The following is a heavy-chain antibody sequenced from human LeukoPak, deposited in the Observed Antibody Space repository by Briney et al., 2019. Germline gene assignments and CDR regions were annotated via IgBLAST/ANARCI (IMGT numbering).Heavy chain of an antibody. CDR1: GITLTTSW. Sequence: GGPLRFSCAALGITLTTSWTAWFRRAPGKGLEWVSRINTDGRTTDYADSVKGRFTISRDNAKNTVFLQMNSLRPEDTAVYYCVRLLDLDYWGQGTLVTVSS. J-gene: IGHJ4*02. D-gene: IGHD3-3*01. CDR2: INTDGRTT. V-gene: IGHV3-74*01. CDR3: VRLLDLDY.